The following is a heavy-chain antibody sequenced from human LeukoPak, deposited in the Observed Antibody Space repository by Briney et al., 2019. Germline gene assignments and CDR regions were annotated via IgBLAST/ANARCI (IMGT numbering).Heavy chain of an antibody. CDR2: ISSSGSTI. CDR3: AVDYRAFDI. J-gene: IGHJ3*02. CDR1: GFPFSSYE. V-gene: IGHV3-48*03. Sequence: GSLRLSCAASGFPFSSYEMNRVRQAPGKGLEWVSYISSSGSTIYYADSVKGRFTISRDNAKNSLYLQMNSLRAEDTAVYYCAVDYRAFDIWGQGTMVTVSS. D-gene: IGHD4-11*01.